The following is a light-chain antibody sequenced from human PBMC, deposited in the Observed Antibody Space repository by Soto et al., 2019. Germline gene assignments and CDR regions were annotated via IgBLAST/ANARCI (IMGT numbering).Light chain of an antibody. CDR3: QSYDSRRKV. CDR2: GNS. CDR1: SSNIGAGYD. Sequence: QSVLTQPPSVSGAPGQRVTISCTGSSSNIGAGYDVHWYQQLPGTAPKLLIYGNSNRPSGVPDRFSGSKSGTSASLAITGLQAEDEADYYCQSYDSRRKVFGGGTKVTVL. V-gene: IGLV1-40*01. J-gene: IGLJ3*02.